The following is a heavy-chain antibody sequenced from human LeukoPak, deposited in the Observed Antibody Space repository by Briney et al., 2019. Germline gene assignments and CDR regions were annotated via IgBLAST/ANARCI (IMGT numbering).Heavy chain of an antibody. CDR1: GYTFTGYY. J-gene: IGHJ3*02. CDR2: INPNSGGT. D-gene: IGHD1-1*01. CDR3: ARATGYRDAFDI. Sequence: ASVKVSFKSSGYTFTGYYMHWVRPAPGQGLEWMGWINPNSGGTNYAQKFQGRVTMTRDTSISTAYMELSRLRSDDTAVYYCARATGYRDAFDIWGQGTMVTVSS. V-gene: IGHV1-2*02.